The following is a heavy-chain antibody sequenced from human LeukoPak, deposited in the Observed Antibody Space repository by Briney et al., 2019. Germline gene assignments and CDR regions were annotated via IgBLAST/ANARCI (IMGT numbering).Heavy chain of an antibody. D-gene: IGHD4-17*01. Sequence: GGSLRLSCAASGFTFSSYAMSWVRQAPGKGLEWVSAISGSGGSTYYADSVKGRFTISRDNPKNTLYLQMNSLRAEDTAVYYCAKDEGYGDYGGYFDYWGQGTLVTVSS. CDR2: ISGSGGST. CDR3: AKDEGYGDYGGYFDY. CDR1: GFTFSSYA. V-gene: IGHV3-23*01. J-gene: IGHJ4*02.